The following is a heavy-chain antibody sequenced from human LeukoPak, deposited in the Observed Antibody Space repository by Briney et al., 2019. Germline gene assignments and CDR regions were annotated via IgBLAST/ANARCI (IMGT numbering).Heavy chain of an antibody. V-gene: IGHV4-31*03. CDR2: IYYSGST. D-gene: IGHD3-22*01. CDR1: GGSISSGGYY. J-gene: IGHJ4*02. CDR3: ARDTYYYDSSGYYSLMIDY. Sequence: SETLSLTCTVSGGSISSGGYYWSWIRQHPGKGLEWIGYIYYSGSTYYNPSLKSRVTISVDTSKNQFSLKLSSVTAADTAVYYCARDTYYYDSSGYYSLMIDYWGQGTLVTVSS.